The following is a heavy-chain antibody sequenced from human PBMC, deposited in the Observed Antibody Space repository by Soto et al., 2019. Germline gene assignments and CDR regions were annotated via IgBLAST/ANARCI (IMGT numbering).Heavy chain of an antibody. V-gene: IGHV3-15*01. CDR3: TPEGYGSGSYACDY. Sequence: EVQLVESGGGLLKPGGSLRLSCAASGFTFTNAWMSWVRQAPGKGLEWVGHIRRETDGGTTDYSAPVKGRFTISRDDSKDTLYLQMHSLTTEETAVHYCTPEGYGSGSYACDYWGPGTLVTVSS. J-gene: IGHJ4*02. CDR2: IRRETDGGTT. CDR1: GFTFTNAW. D-gene: IGHD3-10*01.